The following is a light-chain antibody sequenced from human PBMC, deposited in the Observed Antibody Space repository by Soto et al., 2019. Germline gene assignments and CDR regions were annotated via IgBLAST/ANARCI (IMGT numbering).Light chain of an antibody. CDR2: DAS. J-gene: IGKJ3*01. Sequence: EIVLTQSPATLSLSPGERATLSCRASQSVNTYLAWYQQKPGQAPRLLIYDASNRATGIPARFSGSGSGTAFTLTISSLEPEDFAVYYCQQRSDWPPLFTFGPGTKLDIK. CDR1: QSVNTY. V-gene: IGKV3-11*01. CDR3: QQRSDWPPLFT.